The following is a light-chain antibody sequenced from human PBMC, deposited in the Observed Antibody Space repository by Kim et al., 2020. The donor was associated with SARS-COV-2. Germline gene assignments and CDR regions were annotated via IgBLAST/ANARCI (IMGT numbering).Light chain of an antibody. J-gene: IGLJ2*01. CDR1: SSDVGGYNY. CDR3: SSYTSSDTLV. CDR2: DVS. V-gene: IGLV2-14*03. Sequence: GQSITISCTGTSSDVGGYNYVSWYQQHPGKAPKLMINDVSNRPSGVSNRFSGSKSGNTASLTSSGLQAEDEADYYCSSYTSSDTLVFGGGTKVTVL.